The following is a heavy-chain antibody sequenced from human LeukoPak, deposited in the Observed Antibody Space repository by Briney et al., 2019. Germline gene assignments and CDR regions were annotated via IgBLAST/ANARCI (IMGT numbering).Heavy chain of an antibody. CDR3: ARRTYSSSSSIFDY. CDR1: GYTFTSSG. Sequence: ASVKVSCKASGYTFTSSGISWVRQAPGQGLQWMGWISAYNDNKNYEHNLQGRVTMTTDTSTSTAYMEVRSLTSDDTAVYYCARRTYSSSSSIFDYWGQGTLVTVSS. CDR2: ISAYNDNK. V-gene: IGHV1-18*01. D-gene: IGHD6-6*01. J-gene: IGHJ4*02.